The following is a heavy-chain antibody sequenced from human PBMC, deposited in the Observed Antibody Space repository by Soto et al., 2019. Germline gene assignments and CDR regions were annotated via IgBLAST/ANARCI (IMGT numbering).Heavy chain of an antibody. CDR1: GGSISSGGYY. Sequence: QVQLQESGPGLVKPSQTLSLTCTVSGGSISSGGYYWSWIRQHPGKGLEWIGYIYYSGSTYYNPSLESRVTISVDTSKNQFSLKLSSVTAADTAVYYCARDGGSGLMVYEDLNWFDPWGQGTLVTVSS. CDR3: ARDGGSGLMVYEDLNWFDP. CDR2: IYYSGST. V-gene: IGHV4-31*03. J-gene: IGHJ5*02. D-gene: IGHD2-8*01.